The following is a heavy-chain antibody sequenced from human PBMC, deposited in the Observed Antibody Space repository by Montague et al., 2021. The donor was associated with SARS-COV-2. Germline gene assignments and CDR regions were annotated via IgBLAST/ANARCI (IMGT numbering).Heavy chain of an antibody. CDR1: GGSIGGTNYY. CDR2: IFQSGGI. J-gene: IGHJ3*02. V-gene: IGHV4-39*01. Sequence: SETLSLTCTVSGGSIGGTNYYWDWIRQSPGKGLEWIGNIFQSGGISYNPSLTSRVTISVDTSSNQFSLRLSSVTAADTAVYYCARHITGSGNAFDIWGQGTMVTVSS. D-gene: IGHD3-10*01. CDR3: ARHITGSGNAFDI.